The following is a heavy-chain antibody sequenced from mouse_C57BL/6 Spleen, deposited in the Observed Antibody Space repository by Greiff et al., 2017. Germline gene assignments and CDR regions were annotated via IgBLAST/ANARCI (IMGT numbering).Heavy chain of an antibody. V-gene: IGHV1-69*01. J-gene: IGHJ3*01. CDR1: GYTFTSYW. Sequence: VQLQQPGAELVMPGASVTLSCKASGYTFTSYWMHWVKQRPGQGLEWIGEIDPSDSYTNYNQKFKGKSILTVDQSSSTAYMQLSSLTSEDAAVYDFARRDGYDGGAWFAYWGQGTLGTVSA. CDR3: ARRDGYDGGAWFAY. D-gene: IGHD2-2*01. CDR2: IDPSDSYT.